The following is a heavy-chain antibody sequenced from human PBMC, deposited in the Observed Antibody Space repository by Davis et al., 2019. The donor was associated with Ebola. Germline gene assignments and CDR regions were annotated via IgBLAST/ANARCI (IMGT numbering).Heavy chain of an antibody. CDR1: GFTFSSYA. J-gene: IGHJ6*02. V-gene: IGHV3-30-3*01. CDR3: ARDHGKPAAIDLYYYYGMDV. CDR2: ISYDGSNK. D-gene: IGHD2-2*02. Sequence: PGGSLRLSCAASGFTFSSYAMHWVRQAPGKGLEWVAVISYDGSNKYYADSVKGRFTISRDNSKNSLYLQMNSLRAEDTAVYYCARDHGKPAAIDLYYYYGMDVWGQGTTVTVSS.